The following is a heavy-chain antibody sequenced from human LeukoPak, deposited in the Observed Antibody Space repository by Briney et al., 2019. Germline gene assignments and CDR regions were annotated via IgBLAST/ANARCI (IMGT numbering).Heavy chain of an antibody. CDR1: GFTFSKFW. J-gene: IGHJ4*02. CDR2: IHPEGNEK. CDR3: ARGDDFSGDH. Sequence: GGSLRLXCAVSGFTFSKFWMSWVRQAPGRGLEWVANIHPEGNEKYHVESVRGRFTISRDNTKNLLFLQMNGLRVEDTAVYYCARGDDFSGDHWGQGTLVTVSS. V-gene: IGHV3-7*04. D-gene: IGHD1-1*01.